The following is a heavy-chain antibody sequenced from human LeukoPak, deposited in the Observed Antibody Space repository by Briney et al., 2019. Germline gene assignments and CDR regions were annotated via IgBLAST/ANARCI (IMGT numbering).Heavy chain of an antibody. D-gene: IGHD1-26*01. Sequence: ASVKISCKASGYSFTSHYMHWVRQAPGQGLEWLGLINPSGSSTLYAQKFQGRVTMTRDMSTTTDYMELSSLRSEDTAVYYCARDNSVGDVAWWFDPWGQGTLVTVSS. CDR3: ARDNSVGDVAWWFDP. J-gene: IGHJ5*02. CDR2: INPSGSST. CDR1: GYSFTSHY. V-gene: IGHV1-46*01.